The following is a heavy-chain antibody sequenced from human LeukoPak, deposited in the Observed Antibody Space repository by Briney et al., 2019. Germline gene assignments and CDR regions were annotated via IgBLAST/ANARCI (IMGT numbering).Heavy chain of an antibody. CDR1: GFTFSSYG. CDR3: AKDSSLYLAPWHYLDY. J-gene: IGHJ4*02. Sequence: SGGSLRLSCAASGFTFSSYGMHWVRQAPGKGLEWVTFIRYDGSNKYYADSVKGRFTISRDNSKNTVYLQLKSLRPEDTAVYFCAKDSSLYLAPWHYLDYWGQGSLVTVSS. D-gene: IGHD2-8*01. CDR2: IRYDGSNK. V-gene: IGHV3-30*02.